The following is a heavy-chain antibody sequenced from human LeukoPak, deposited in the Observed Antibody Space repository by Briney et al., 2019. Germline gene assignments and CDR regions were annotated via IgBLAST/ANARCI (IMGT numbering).Heavy chain of an antibody. D-gene: IGHD5-18*01. J-gene: IGHJ6*02. CDR3: ARGYSYAPASSGMDV. Sequence: GASVKVSCKASGGTFSSYAIGWVRQAPGQGLEWMGGIIPIFGTANYAQKFQGRVTITADESTSTAYMELSSLRSEDTAVYYCARGYSYAPASSGMDVWGQGTTVTVSS. CDR2: IIPIFGTA. V-gene: IGHV1-69*13. CDR1: GGTFSSYA.